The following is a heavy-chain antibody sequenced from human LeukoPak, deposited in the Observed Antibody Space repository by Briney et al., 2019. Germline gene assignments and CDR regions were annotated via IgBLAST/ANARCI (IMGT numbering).Heavy chain of an antibody. D-gene: IGHD3-22*01. CDR3: ARGGSVLYDSSGYYRQPYYFDY. CDR1: GGTFSSYA. CDR2: IIPIFGTA. Sequence: ASVKVSCKASGGTFSSYAISWVRQAPGQGLEWMGGIIPIFGTANYAQKFQGRVTITADESTSTAYMELSSLRSEDTAVYYCARGGSVLYDSSGYYRQPYYFDYWGQGTLVTVSS. V-gene: IGHV1-69*13. J-gene: IGHJ4*02.